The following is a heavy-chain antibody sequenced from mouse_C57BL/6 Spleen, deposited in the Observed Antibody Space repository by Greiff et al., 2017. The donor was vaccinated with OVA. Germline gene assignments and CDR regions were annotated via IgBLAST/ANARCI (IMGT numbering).Heavy chain of an antibody. CDR2: INPGSGGT. J-gene: IGHJ4*01. CDR3: ARRMATGTFYAMDY. CDR1: GYAFTNYL. Sequence: VQLQESGAELVRPGTSVKVSCKASGYAFTNYLIEWVKQRPGQGLEWIGVINPGSGGTNYNEKFKGKATLTADKSSSTAYMQLSSLTSEDSAVYFCARRMATGTFYAMDYWGQGTSVTVSS. V-gene: IGHV1-54*01. D-gene: IGHD4-1*01.